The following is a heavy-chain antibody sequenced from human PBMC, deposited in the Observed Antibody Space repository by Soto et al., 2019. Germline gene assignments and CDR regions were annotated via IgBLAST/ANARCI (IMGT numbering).Heavy chain of an antibody. J-gene: IGHJ4*02. CDR3: MRRYNWNDNYRAR. CDR2: SYYSGTT. CDR1: GASISVHSYY. Sequence: PETLSLTCTVSGASISVHSYYWTWIRQPPGKGLEWIGSSYYSGTTYFNPSLKSRATISVDTSKNQFSLRLTSVTAADTAIYYCMRRYNWNDNYRARRGQGSPVTVSA. D-gene: IGHD1-1*01. V-gene: IGHV4-39*01.